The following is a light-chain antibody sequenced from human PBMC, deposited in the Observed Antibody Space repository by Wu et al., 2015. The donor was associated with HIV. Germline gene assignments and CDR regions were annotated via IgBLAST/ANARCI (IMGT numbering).Light chain of an antibody. Sequence: EIVMTQSPATLSVSPGERATLSCRASQYISSTLAWYQQKPGQAPRLLIYGASTRATGLPARFSGSWSGTEFTLTISSLQSEDFAVYYCQQYSNWPLTFGGGTKVEIK. J-gene: IGKJ4*01. CDR3: QQYSNWPLT. CDR1: QYISST. CDR2: GAS. V-gene: IGKV3-15*01.